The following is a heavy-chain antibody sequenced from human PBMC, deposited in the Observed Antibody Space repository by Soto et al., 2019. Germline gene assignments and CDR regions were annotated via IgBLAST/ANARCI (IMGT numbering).Heavy chain of an antibody. D-gene: IGHD1-7*01. J-gene: IGHJ6*02. CDR1: GGSYSGYS. Sequence: SETLSLTCAVYGGSYSGYSWSCIRQPPGKGLEWVGEINHSGSTNYNPSLKSRVTISVDTSKNQFSLKLSSVTAADTAVYYCARERGRITGTTKRDYYYGMDVWGQGTTVT. CDR2: INHSGST. V-gene: IGHV4-34*01. CDR3: ARERGRITGTTKRDYYYGMDV.